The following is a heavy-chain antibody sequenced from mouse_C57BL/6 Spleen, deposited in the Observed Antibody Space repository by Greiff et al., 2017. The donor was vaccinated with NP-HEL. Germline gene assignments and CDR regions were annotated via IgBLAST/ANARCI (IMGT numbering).Heavy chain of an antibody. CDR3: ARVGYDGFFDY. J-gene: IGHJ2*01. CDR1: GYTFTSYW. Sequence: QVQLQQPGAELVMPGASVKLSCKASGYTFTSYWMHWVKQRPGQGLEWIGEIDPSDSYTNYNQKFKGKSTLTVDKSSSTAYMLLSSLTSEDSAVYYCARVGYDGFFDYWGQGTTLTVSS. CDR2: IDPSDSYT. D-gene: IGHD2-3*01. V-gene: IGHV1-69*01.